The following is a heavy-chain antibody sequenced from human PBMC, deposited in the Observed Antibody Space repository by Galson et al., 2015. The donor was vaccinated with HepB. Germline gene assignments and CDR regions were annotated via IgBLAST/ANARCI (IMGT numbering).Heavy chain of an antibody. CDR1: GFTFSNAW. J-gene: IGHJ6*03. V-gene: IGHV3-15*01. D-gene: IGHD3-10*01. CDR2: IKSKADGGST. CDR3: TTAVNYSGSGSYFNVYYYYMDV. Sequence: SLRLSCAASGFTFSNAWMSWVRQAPGKGLEWVGRIKSKADGGSTDYVAPVKGRFTISRDDSKNTLFLQMNSLKTEDTAVYYCTTAVNYSGSGSYFNVYYYYMDVWGKGTTVTVSS.